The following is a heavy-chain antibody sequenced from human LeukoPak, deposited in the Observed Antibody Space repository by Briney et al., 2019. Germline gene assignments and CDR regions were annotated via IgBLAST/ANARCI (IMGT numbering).Heavy chain of an antibody. CDR2: IYYSGST. V-gene: IGHV4-59*01. CDR3: AREFVVYTAMVTANWFDP. CDR1: GGSISSYY. D-gene: IGHD5-18*01. Sequence: SETLSLTCTVSGGSISSYYWSWVRQPPGKGLEWIGYIYYSGSTNYNPSLTCRVTISVETSKNQFSLKLSSVTAADTDVYYCAREFVVYTAMVTANWFDPWGQGTLVTVSS. J-gene: IGHJ5*02.